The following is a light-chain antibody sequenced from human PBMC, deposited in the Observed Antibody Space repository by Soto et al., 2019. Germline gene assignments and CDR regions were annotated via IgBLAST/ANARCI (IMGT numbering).Light chain of an antibody. CDR2: EVS. CDR3: MQSIQVPWT. V-gene: IGKV2D-29*01. J-gene: IGKJ1*01. Sequence: DIVMTQTPLSLSVTPGQPASISCRSSQSLLYSDGETYLYWLLQKPGQPPQLLIYEVSKRFSGVPDRFSGSGLETDFTLKISRVEAEDVGTYFCMQSIQVPWTFGQGTKMEIK. CDR1: QSLLYSDGETY.